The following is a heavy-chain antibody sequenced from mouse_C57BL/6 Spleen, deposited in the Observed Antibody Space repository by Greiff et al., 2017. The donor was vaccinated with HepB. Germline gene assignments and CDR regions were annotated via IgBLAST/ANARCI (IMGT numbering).Heavy chain of an antibody. J-gene: IGHJ3*01. CDR2: IYPRSGNT. CDR3: AFYYYGSSSWFAY. CDR1: GYTFTSYG. D-gene: IGHD1-1*01. V-gene: IGHV1-81*01. Sequence: VQLQQSGAELARPGASVKLSCKASGYTFTSYGISWVKQRTGQGLEWIGEIYPRSGNTYYNEKFKGKATLTADKSSSTAYMELRSLTSEDSAVYFCAFYYYGSSSWFAYGGQGTLVTVSA.